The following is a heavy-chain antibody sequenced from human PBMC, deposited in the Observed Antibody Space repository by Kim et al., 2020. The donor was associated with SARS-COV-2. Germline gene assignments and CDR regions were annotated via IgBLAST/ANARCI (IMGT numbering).Heavy chain of an antibody. V-gene: IGHV4-31*03. Sequence: SETLSLTCTVSGGSISSGGYYWSWIRPHPGKGLEWFGYIYYSGITYYNPSLKSRVIISVDTSKNQFSLKLSSVTAADTAVYYFARDGIDIVGYRGWYFHL. J-gene: IGHJ2*01. CDR1: GGSISSGGYY. CDR2: IYYSGIT. D-gene: IGHD2-21*01. CDR3: ARDGIDIVGYRGWYFHL.